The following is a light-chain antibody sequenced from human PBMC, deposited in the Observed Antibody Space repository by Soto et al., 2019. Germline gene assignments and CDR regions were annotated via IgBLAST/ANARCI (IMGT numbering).Light chain of an antibody. CDR2: WAS. J-gene: IGKJ4*01. CDR3: QQYYSTPFT. Sequence: DIVMTQSPDSLAVSLGERATINCKSSQSVLYSSNNKNYLAWYQQKPGQPPKLLIYWASTRESGVPDRFSGSGFGKEFTLTISSLQAEDVAVYYCQQYYSTPFTFGGGTKVEIK. V-gene: IGKV4-1*01. CDR1: QSVLYSSNNKNY.